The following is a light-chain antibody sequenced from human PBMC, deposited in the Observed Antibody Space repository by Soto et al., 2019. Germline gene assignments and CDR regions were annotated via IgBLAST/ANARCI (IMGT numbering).Light chain of an antibody. Sequence: ENVLTQSPGTLSLSPGEKATLSCRASQSVSSSHLAWYQQKPGQAPRLLMYGASNRATDIPARFSGSGSGTDFTLTISNLEPEDFAVYYCQQHSHWPPWTFGQGTKVDIK. CDR1: QSVSSSH. CDR3: QQHSHWPPWT. J-gene: IGKJ1*01. V-gene: IGKV3D-20*02. CDR2: GAS.